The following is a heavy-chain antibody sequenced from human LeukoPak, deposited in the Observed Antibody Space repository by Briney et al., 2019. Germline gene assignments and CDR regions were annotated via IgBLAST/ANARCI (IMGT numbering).Heavy chain of an antibody. CDR1: GGSISSHY. D-gene: IGHD2-21*02. CDR3: ARLLNNDNAGDPDTFDM. Sequence: SETLSLTCTVSGGSISSHYWSWLRQSQERGLEWIGFIYYTGTTRYNPSLRGRVTMSVDSSRNHFSLKLTSMTAADTALYYCARLLNNDNAGDPDTFDMWGQGTMVTVSS. J-gene: IGHJ3*02. V-gene: IGHV4-59*11. CDR2: IYYTGTT.